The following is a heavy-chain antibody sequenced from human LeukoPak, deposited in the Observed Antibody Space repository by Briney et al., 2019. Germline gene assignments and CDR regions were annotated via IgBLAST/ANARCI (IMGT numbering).Heavy chain of an antibody. CDR3: ARDVAYSAFDY. Sequence: GGSLRLSCTASGFTFSGAWMTWVRQAPGKGLEWVATIRPDGSEGYYADSVRGRFTISRDNSKNSFYLQMSSLRAEDTGVFYCARDVAYSAFDYWGQGTLVTVSS. J-gene: IGHJ4*02. D-gene: IGHD2-21*01. CDR1: GFTFSGAW. V-gene: IGHV3-7*01. CDR2: IRPDGSEG.